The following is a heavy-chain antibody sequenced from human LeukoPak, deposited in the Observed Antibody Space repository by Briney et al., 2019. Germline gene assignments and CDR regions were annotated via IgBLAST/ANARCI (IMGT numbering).Heavy chain of an antibody. D-gene: IGHD2-21*01. Sequence: GGSLILSCAPSGFTVSSNFLSWVRQPPGKGLEWVSDIYSGGSTYYADSVKGRFTISRDNSKNTLYLQMNSLRAEDTAVYYCTRGGGGSFPHYWGQGTLVTVSS. CDR2: IYSGGST. CDR3: TRGGGGSFPHY. V-gene: IGHV3-53*01. CDR1: GFTVSSNF. J-gene: IGHJ4*02.